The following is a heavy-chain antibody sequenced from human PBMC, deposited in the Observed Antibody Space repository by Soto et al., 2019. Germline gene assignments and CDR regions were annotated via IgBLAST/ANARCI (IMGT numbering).Heavy chain of an antibody. Sequence: SETLSLTCAVSGGSISSGGYSWSWIRQSPGKGLEWIGYIYHSGSTYYNPSLKSRVTISVDRSKNQFSLKLSSVTAADTAVYYCARTWVVRRHYFDYWGQGTLVTVSS. J-gene: IGHJ4*02. D-gene: IGHD3-22*01. CDR3: ARTWVVRRHYFDY. CDR1: GGSISSGGYS. CDR2: IYHSGST. V-gene: IGHV4-30-2*06.